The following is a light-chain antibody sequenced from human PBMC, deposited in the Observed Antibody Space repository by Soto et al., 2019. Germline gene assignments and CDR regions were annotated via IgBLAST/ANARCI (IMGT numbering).Light chain of an antibody. J-gene: IGKJ4*01. CDR3: QQRSKWPPLT. CDR1: QSVGTS. Sequence: EIVLTQSPGTLSLSPGERATLSCRASQSVGTSLAWYQQKPGQAPRLLIYDASNRASGIPARFSGSGSGTEFTLTISSLEPEDFAVYYCQQRSKWPPLTFGRGTKVEIK. CDR2: DAS. V-gene: IGKV3-11*01.